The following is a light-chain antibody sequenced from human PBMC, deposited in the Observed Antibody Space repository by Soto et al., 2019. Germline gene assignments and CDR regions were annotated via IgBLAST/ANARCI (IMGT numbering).Light chain of an antibody. Sequence: QSALAQPASMSGSPGQSITISCTGSGSDIATFNYVSWYQQYPGKAPKLLIYQVTSRASGVSHRFSGSKSGNTAALTISGLQPEDEAEYYCNSYSSTSFYVFGTGTQLTVL. CDR2: QVT. CDR1: GSDIATFNY. CDR3: NSYSSTSFYV. J-gene: IGLJ6*01. V-gene: IGLV2-14*01.